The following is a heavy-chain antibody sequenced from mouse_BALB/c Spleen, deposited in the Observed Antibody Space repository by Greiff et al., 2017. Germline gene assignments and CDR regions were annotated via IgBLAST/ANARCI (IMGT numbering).Heavy chain of an antibody. V-gene: IGHV3-8*02. J-gene: IGHJ4*01. D-gene: IGHD4-1*01. CDR3: ARSLFNWDNYAMDY. Sequence: EVKLQESGPSLVKPSQTLSLTCSVTGDSITSGYWNWIRKFPGNKLEYMGYISYSGSTYYNPSLKSRISITRDTSKNQYYLQLNSVTTEDTATYYCARSLFNWDNYAMDYWGQGTSVTVSS. CDR1: GDSITSGY. CDR2: ISYSGST.